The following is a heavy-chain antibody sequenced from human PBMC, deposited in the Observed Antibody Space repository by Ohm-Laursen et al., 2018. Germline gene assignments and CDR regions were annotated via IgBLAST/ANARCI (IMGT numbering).Heavy chain of an antibody. V-gene: IGHV4-31*03. CDR3: ARAGWASSRGYFDY. Sequence: TLSLTCPVSGGSISSGGHYWSWIRQHPGKGLEWIGYIYYSGSTYYNPSLKSRVTISVDTSKNQFSLKLSSVTAADTAVYYCARAGWASSRGYFDYWGQGTLVTVSS. CDR1: GGSISSGGHY. J-gene: IGHJ4*02. D-gene: IGHD3-10*01. CDR2: IYYSGST.